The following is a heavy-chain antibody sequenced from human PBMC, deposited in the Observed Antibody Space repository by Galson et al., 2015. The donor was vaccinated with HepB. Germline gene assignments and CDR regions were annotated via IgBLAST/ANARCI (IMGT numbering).Heavy chain of an antibody. D-gene: IGHD5-12*01. Sequence: QSGAEVKEPGEPLRISCTGSGYSFTSYWITWVRQMPGKGLEWMGMIDPSNLNTKYSPSFQGHVTISADESITTAYLQWTSLKASDTAMYYCARDGGYETYFDYWGQGTLVTVSS. J-gene: IGHJ4*02. CDR1: GYSFTSYW. CDR2: IDPSNLNT. CDR3: ARDGGYETYFDY. V-gene: IGHV5-10-1*01.